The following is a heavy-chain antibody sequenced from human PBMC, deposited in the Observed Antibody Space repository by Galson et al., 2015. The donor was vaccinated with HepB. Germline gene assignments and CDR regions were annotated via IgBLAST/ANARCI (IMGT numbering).Heavy chain of an antibody. J-gene: IGHJ3*01. V-gene: IGHV3-48*02. Sequence: SLRLSCAASGFTFSSYSMNWVRQAPGKGLEWVSYISSSSSAIYYSDSVRGRFTISRDNAKNSLYLQMDSLRDEDTAVYYCARDRYNSRWGQGTMVTVSS. D-gene: IGHD5-24*01. CDR3: ARDRYNSR. CDR2: ISSSSSAI. CDR1: GFTFSSYS.